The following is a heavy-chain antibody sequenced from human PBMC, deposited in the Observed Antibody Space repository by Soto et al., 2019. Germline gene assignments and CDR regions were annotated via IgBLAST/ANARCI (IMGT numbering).Heavy chain of an antibody. CDR1: GDSISSGSYS. J-gene: IGHJ6*02. CDR3: ARIRGSVIMFVMDV. Sequence: SETLSLTCAVSGDSISSGSYSWGWSRQTPGKGLEWIGTVYYSGSSYYNPSLESRVSISVDTTKSHFSLRLNSVTAADTGIYYCARIRGSVIMFVMDVWRQGTTVTVYS. V-gene: IGHV4-39*02. CDR2: VYYSGSS. D-gene: IGHD3-16*01.